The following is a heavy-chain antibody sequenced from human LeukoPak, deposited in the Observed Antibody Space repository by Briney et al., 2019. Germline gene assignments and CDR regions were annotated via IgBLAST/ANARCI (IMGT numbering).Heavy chain of an antibody. Sequence: GGSLRLSCAASGFTFSSYWMSWVRQAPGKGLEWVSYISSSGSTIYYADSVKGRFTISRDNAKNSLYLQMNSLRAEDTAVYYCARDRLPYYYDSSGLFDYWGQGTLVTVSS. D-gene: IGHD3-22*01. J-gene: IGHJ4*02. V-gene: IGHV3-48*04. CDR2: ISSSGSTI. CDR1: GFTFSSYW. CDR3: ARDRLPYYYDSSGLFDY.